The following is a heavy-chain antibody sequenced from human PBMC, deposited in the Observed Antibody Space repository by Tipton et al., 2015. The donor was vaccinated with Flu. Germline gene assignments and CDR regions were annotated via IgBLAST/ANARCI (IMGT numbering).Heavy chain of an antibody. CDR1: GFTFSTFQ. V-gene: IGHV3-48*03. Sequence: GSLRLSCAASGFTFSTFQMNWVRQAPGKGLEWVSYISSSGSTVHYADSVKGRFTISRDNAKNSLYLQMSSLRDDDTAVYYCARVSNSSSDSWGQGMLVTVSA. CDR2: ISSSGSTV. D-gene: IGHD6-19*01. J-gene: IGHJ4*02. CDR3: ARVSNSSSDS.